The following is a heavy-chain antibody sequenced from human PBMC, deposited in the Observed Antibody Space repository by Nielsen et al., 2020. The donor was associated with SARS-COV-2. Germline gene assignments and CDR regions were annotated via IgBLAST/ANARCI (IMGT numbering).Heavy chain of an antibody. Sequence: ASVKVSCKASGYTFTSYGISWVRQAPGQGLEWMGWISAYNGNTNYAQKLQGRVTMTTDTSTSTAYMELRSLRSDDTAVYYCARVVSALLANWFDPWGQGTLVTVSS. J-gene: IGHJ5*02. CDR3: ARVVSALLANWFDP. D-gene: IGHD3-3*02. CDR1: GYTFTSYG. V-gene: IGHV1-18*04. CDR2: ISAYNGNT.